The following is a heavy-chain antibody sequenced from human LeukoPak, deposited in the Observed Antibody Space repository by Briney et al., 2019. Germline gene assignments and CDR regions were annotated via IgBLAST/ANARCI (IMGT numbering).Heavy chain of an antibody. CDR3: ARSDYVWGSYRHSPGLDV. D-gene: IGHD3-16*02. Sequence: GGSLRLSCAASGFTFSFYWMTWVRQAPGKGLEWVANIKYDGSETDYEDSPKGRFTISRDNAKNSLYLQMNNLRAEDTAVYYCARSDYVWGSYRHSPGLDVWGHGTMVTVSS. J-gene: IGHJ3*01. CDR2: IKYDGSET. CDR1: GFTFSFYW. V-gene: IGHV3-7*01.